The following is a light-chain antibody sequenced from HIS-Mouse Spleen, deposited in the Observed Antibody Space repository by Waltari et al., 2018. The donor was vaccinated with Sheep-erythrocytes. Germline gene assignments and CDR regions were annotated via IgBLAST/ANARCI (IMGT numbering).Light chain of an antibody. V-gene: IGLV2-11*01. CDR2: DVS. CDR3: SSYAGSNNLV. CDR1: SSDVGGYNY. J-gene: IGLJ2*01. Sequence: QSALTQPRSVSGSPGQSVTISCPGTSSDVGGYNYGSWYQQHPGKAPKLMIYDVSKRPSGVPDRFSGSKSGNTASLTISGLQAEDEADYYCSSYAGSNNLVFGGGTKLTVL.